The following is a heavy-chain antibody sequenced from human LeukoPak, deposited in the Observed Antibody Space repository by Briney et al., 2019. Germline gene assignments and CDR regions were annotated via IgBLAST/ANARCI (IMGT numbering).Heavy chain of an antibody. Sequence: SQTLSLTCTVSGGSISCGGYYWSWLRQHPGKGLEWIGYIYYSGCTYYNPSLKSRFNKSGDTSKNQFSLKRSSVTAAGTAVYYCASARMTTGSEVRIKEKYYYDYMDVWGKGTTVTVSS. V-gene: IGHV4-31*03. CDR1: GGSISCGGYY. D-gene: IGHD4-11*01. CDR3: ASARMTTGSEVRIKEKYYYDYMDV. CDR2: IYYSGCT. J-gene: IGHJ6*03.